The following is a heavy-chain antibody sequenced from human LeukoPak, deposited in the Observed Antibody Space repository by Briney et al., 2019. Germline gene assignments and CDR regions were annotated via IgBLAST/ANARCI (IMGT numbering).Heavy chain of an antibody. V-gene: IGHV3-48*03. CDR1: GFTFSSYE. CDR2: ISSSGSTI. CDR3: AELGITMIGGV. D-gene: IGHD3-10*02. J-gene: IGHJ6*04. Sequence: GGSLRLSCAASGFTFSSYEMNWVRQAAGKGLEWVSYISSSGSTIYYADFVEGRFTISRDNAKHSLYLQMNSLRAEDPAVYYCAELGITMIGGVWGKGTTVTISS.